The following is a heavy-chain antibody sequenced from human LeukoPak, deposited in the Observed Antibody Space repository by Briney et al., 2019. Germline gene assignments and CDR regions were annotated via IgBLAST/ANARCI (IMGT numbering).Heavy chain of an antibody. V-gene: IGHV4-34*01. CDR1: GGSFSGYY. CDR2: INHSGST. J-gene: IGHJ6*02. D-gene: IGHD3-3*01. Sequence: SETLSLTCAVYGGSFSGYYWSWIRQPPGKGLEWIGEINHSGSTNYNPSLKSRVTISVDTSKNQFSLKLSSVTAADTAVYYCARARRAIFGVVIIPPYYYYGMDVWGQGTTVTVSS. CDR3: ARARRAIFGVVIIPPYYYYGMDV.